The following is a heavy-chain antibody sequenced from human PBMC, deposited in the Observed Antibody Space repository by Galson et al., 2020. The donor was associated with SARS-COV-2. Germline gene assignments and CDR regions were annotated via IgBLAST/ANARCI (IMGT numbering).Heavy chain of an antibody. CDR1: GGSFSGYY. Sequence: ETSEILSLTCAVYGGSFSGYYWSWIRQPPGKGLEWIGEINHSGSTNYNPSLKSRVTISEDTSKNQFSLKLSSVTAADTAVYYCARGIVVVPAAAGQYYYYYGMDVWGQGTTVTVSS. CDR2: INHSGST. V-gene: IGHV4-34*01. CDR3: ARGIVVVPAAAGQYYYYYGMDV. J-gene: IGHJ6*02. D-gene: IGHD2-2*01.